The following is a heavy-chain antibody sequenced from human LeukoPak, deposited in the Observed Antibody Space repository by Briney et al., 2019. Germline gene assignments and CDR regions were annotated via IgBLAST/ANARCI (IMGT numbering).Heavy chain of an antibody. V-gene: IGHV1-8*03. J-gene: IGHJ6*03. D-gene: IGHD5-12*01. Sequence: ASVKVSCKASGYTFTSYDINWVRQATGQGLEWMGWMNPNSGNTGYAQKFQGRVTITRNTSISTAYTELSSLRSEDTAVYYCARAEWLRTLYYYYYYMDVWGKGTTVTVSS. CDR3: ARAEWLRTLYYYYYYMDV. CDR1: GYTFTSYD. CDR2: MNPNSGNT.